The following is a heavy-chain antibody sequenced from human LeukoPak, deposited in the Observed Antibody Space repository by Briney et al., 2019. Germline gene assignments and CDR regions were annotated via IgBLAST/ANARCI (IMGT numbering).Heavy chain of an antibody. CDR3: ARECYDSSLDAFDI. V-gene: IGHV4-61*02. J-gene: IGHJ3*02. Sequence: SETLSLTCTVSGGSISSGSYYWRWIRQPAGKGLEWIGRIYTSGSTNYNPSLKSRVTISVDTSKNQFSLKLSSVTAADTAVYYCARECYDSSLDAFDIWGQGTMVTVSS. CDR1: GGSISSGSYY. D-gene: IGHD3-22*01. CDR2: IYTSGST.